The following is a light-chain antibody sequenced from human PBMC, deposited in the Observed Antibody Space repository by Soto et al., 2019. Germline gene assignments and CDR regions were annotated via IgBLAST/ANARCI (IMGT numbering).Light chain of an antibody. V-gene: IGKV3-20*01. CDR3: QQYAFSPWT. Sequence: EIGVNQSLATLSVSQRERATLSCRASQNVGTYYLAWHQQKPGQAPRLLIYGSSVRATGVPDRFSGSGSGTDFTLTIGGLEPEDFAVYYCQQYAFSPWTFGQGTKVDI. CDR2: GSS. CDR1: QNVGTYY. J-gene: IGKJ1*01.